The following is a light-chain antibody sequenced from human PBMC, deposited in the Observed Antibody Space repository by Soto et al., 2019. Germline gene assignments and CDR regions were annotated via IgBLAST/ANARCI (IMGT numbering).Light chain of an antibody. V-gene: IGLV2-14*01. J-gene: IGLJ2*01. CDR1: SSDVGGYDY. CDR2: DVS. Sequence: QSALAQPASLSGSPGQSITISCTGTSSDVGGYDYVSWYQQHPGKAPKLMIYDVSNRPSGVSNRFSGSKSGNTASLTISGLQTEDEADYYCSLYTSSSIVVFGGGTKLTVL. CDR3: SLYTSSSIVV.